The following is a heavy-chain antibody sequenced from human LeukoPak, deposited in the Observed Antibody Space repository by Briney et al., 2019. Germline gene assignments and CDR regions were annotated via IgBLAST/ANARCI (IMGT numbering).Heavy chain of an antibody. Sequence: SETLSLTCTVSGGSISDTGYYWSWIRQPPGKGLQWIGYIYYSGSTNYNPSLKSRVTISVDTSKNQFSLKLSSVTAADTAVYYCARDRYRYQYWGQGTLVTVSS. D-gene: IGHD2-2*01. J-gene: IGHJ4*02. CDR2: IYYSGST. V-gene: IGHV4-61*08. CDR3: ARDRYRYQY. CDR1: GGSISDTGYY.